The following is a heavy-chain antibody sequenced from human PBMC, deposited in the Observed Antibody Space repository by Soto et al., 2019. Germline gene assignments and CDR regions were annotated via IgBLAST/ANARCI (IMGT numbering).Heavy chain of an antibody. CDR3: ARASEDLTSNFHY. Sequence: GGSLRLSCAASGFTVTRYSMNWVRQAPGKGLEWVSSISSTTNYIYYGDSMKGRFTISRDNAKNSLYLEMNSLRAEDTAVYYCARASEDLTSNFHYWGQGTLPTV. CDR2: ISSTTNYI. CDR1: GFTVTRYS. J-gene: IGHJ4*02. D-gene: IGHD6-6*01. V-gene: IGHV3-21*06.